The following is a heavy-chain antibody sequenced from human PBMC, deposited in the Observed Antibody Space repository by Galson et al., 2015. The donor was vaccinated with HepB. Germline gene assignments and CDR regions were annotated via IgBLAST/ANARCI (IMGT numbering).Heavy chain of an antibody. CDR3: ARSDAWQLGDHFDH. CDR1: GYSFTNYW. CDR2: IYPDDSDT. J-gene: IGHJ4*02. V-gene: IGHV5-51*01. Sequence: QSGAEVKKPGESLKISCKGSGYSFTNYWIGWVRQMPGKGLEWMGIIYPDDSDTRYNPSFQGQVTISADKSISTAYLQWSSLTASDTGIYYCARSDAWQLGDHFDHWGQGTLVTVSS. D-gene: IGHD3-16*01.